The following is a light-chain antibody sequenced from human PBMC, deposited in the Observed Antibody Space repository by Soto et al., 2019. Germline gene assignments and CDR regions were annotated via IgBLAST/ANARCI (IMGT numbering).Light chain of an antibody. CDR1: SSNIGSNS. CDR3: AVWDETLIEV. J-gene: IGLJ1*01. Sequence: QSVLTQPPSASGTPGQTVTISCSGSSSNIGSNSVNWYQQLPGAAPSLLIYSDDQRPSGVPDRFSGSKSGTSASRAISGLQSEDEADYFCAVWDETLIEVFGTGTKLTVL. V-gene: IGLV1-44*01. CDR2: SDD.